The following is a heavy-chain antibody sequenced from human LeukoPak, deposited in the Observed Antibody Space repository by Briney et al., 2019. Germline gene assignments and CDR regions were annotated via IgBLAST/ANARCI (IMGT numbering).Heavy chain of an antibody. D-gene: IGHD3-3*01. J-gene: IGHJ4*02. CDR3: ARVPYYDFWSGYSLEYYFDY. CDR2: IIEDGSNQ. V-gene: IGHV3-30*04. CDR1: GFTFSNYI. Sequence: GGSLRLSCAASGFTFSNYIMHWVRQAPGKGLDWVAVIIEDGSNQYYADSVKGRFTISRDNSKNTLYLQMNSLRAEDTAVYYCARVPYYDFWSGYSLEYYFDYWGQGTLVTVSS.